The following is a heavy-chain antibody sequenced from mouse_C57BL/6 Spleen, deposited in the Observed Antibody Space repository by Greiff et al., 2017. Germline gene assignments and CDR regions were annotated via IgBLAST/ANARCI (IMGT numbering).Heavy chain of an antibody. J-gene: IGHJ2*01. CDR2: ISDGGSYT. Sequence: EVKLVESGGGLVKPGGSPKLSCAASGFTFSSYAMSWVRQTPEKRLEWVATISDGGSYTYYPDNVKGRFTISRDNAKNNLYLQMSHLKSEDTAMYDWAREDYWGQGTTLTVSS. CDR1: GFTFSSYA. V-gene: IGHV5-4*01. CDR3: AREDY.